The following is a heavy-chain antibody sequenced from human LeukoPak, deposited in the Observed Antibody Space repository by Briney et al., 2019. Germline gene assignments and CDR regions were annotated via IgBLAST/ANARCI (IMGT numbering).Heavy chain of an antibody. V-gene: IGHV3-7*02. CDR3: ASGVTGAR. D-gene: IGHD2-8*02. J-gene: IGHJ4*02. CDR1: GFTFSSYW. Sequence: GGSLRLSCAASGFTFSSYWMTWVRQAPGKGLEWVANIKQDGSQKYYVDSVKGRFTISRDNAKNSLYLQMNSLRAEDTAIYYCASGVTGARWGQGTLVTVSS. CDR2: IKQDGSQK.